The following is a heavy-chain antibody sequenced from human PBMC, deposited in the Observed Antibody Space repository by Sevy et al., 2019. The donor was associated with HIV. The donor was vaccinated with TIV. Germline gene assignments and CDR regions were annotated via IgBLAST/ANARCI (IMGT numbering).Heavy chain of an antibody. Sequence: GGSLRLSCAASGFTFSSFAMSWVRQTPGKGLEWVSGLNGSGGRTYYPDSVKGRFTISRDNSKNTRYLQMNSLRAEDTAVYYCAKDTDSGSYLNDAFDIWGQGTMVTVSS. CDR3: AKDTDSGSYLNDAFDI. J-gene: IGHJ3*02. CDR2: LNGSGGRT. V-gene: IGHV3-23*01. D-gene: IGHD1-26*01. CDR1: GFTFSSFA.